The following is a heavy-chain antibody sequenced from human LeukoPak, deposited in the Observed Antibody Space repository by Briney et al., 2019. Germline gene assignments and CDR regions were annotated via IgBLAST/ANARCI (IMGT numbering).Heavy chain of an antibody. Sequence: GASVKVSCKASGYTFIKYGISWVRQAPGQGLEWMGWISADNGNTYYTQKFQGRVTFTTDTSTSTAYMELRSLRSDDTAVYFCARVDIFTGYYFFDYWGQGTLVTVSS. CDR1: GYTFIKYG. V-gene: IGHV1-18*01. J-gene: IGHJ4*02. CDR3: ARVDIFTGYYFFDY. CDR2: ISADNGNT. D-gene: IGHD3-9*01.